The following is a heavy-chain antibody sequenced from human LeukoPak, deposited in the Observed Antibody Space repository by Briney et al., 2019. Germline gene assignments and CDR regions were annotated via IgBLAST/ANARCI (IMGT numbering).Heavy chain of an antibody. V-gene: IGHV1-69*01. Sequence: GASVKVSCKASGGTFSSYAISWVRQAPGQGLEWMGGIIPIFGTANYAQKFQGRVTITADESTSTAYMELSSLRSEDTAVYYCAREEYYYGSGSLDPYYYYGMDVWGQGTTVTVSS. CDR1: GGTFSSYA. CDR2: IIPIFGTA. D-gene: IGHD3-10*01. CDR3: AREEYYYGSGSLDPYYYYGMDV. J-gene: IGHJ6*02.